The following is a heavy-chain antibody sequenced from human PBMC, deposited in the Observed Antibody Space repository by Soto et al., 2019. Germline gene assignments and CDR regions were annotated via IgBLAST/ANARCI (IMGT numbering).Heavy chain of an antibody. CDR3: ARGGPAAGYDL. D-gene: IGHD6-13*01. V-gene: IGHV1-8*01. CDR1: GYTFTSND. CDR2: MNPNTGGS. Sequence: VASVKVSCKASGYTFTSNDINWVRQASGQGLEWMGWMNPNTGGSGYAQDFQGRITMTRDTATSTAYMELTSLRSDDTAVYYCARGGPAAGYDLWGQGTLVTVSS. J-gene: IGHJ4*02.